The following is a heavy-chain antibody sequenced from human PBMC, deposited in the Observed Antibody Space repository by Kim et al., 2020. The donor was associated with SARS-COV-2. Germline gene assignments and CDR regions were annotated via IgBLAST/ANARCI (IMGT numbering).Heavy chain of an antibody. D-gene: IGHD5-18*01. Sequence: SETLSLTCTVSGGSISSSSYYWGWIRQPPGKGLEWIGSIYYSGSTYYNPSLKSRVTISVDTSKNQFSLKLSSVTAADTAVYYCARGGYSYAYYYYYGMDVWGQATTVTVSS. CDR2: IYYSGST. J-gene: IGHJ6*02. CDR1: GGSISSSSYY. CDR3: ARGGYSYAYYYYYGMDV. V-gene: IGHV4-39*01.